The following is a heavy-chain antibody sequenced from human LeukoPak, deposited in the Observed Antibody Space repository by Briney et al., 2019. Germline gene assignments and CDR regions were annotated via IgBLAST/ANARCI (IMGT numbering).Heavy chain of an antibody. V-gene: IGHV3-20*04. D-gene: IGHD4-17*01. J-gene: IGHJ6*04. CDR1: GFTFEDYG. CDR3: ARWGYGDRCVDV. Sequence: PGGSLRLSCAASGFTFEDYGMNWVRRAPGKGLEWVSGINWNGGTTGYADSVKGRFTISRDSAKKSVYLQMNSLRDDDTALYYCARWGYGDRCVDVWGKGTTVIVSS. CDR2: INWNGGTT.